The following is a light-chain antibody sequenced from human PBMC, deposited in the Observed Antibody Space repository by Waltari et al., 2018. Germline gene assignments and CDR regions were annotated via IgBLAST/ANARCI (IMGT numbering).Light chain of an antibody. CDR3: GTWDSSLSGAV. CDR1: SSNIGNNY. V-gene: IGLV1-51*02. J-gene: IGLJ7*01. Sequence: QSVLTQPPSVSAAPGQRVTISCSGGSSNIGNNYVSWYRQFPGTAPKLLIYEESDRPSGIPGRVSGSKSGTSATLDITGLQAGDEADYYCGTWDSSLSGAVFGGGTHLTVL. CDR2: EES.